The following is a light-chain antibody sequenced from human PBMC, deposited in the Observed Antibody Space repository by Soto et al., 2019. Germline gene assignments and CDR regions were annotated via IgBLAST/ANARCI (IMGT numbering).Light chain of an antibody. CDR2: AAS. Sequence: EIVMTQSPVTLSVSPGERATLSCRASQSVGRNLSWYQQQPGQAPRLLIYAASTRATGIPARFSGSGSGAAFTLTISSLPSEDFGVYHCQRYNDWPRGTFGQGTKVEIK. V-gene: IGKV3-15*01. CDR1: QSVGRN. CDR3: QRYNDWPRGT. J-gene: IGKJ1*01.